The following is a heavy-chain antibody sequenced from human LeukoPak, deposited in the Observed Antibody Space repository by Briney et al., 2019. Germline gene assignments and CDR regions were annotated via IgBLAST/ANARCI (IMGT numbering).Heavy chain of an antibody. V-gene: IGHV3-48*03. CDR2: ISSSGSTI. Sequence: PGGSLRLSCAASGFTFSSYEMNWVRQAPGKGLEWVSYISSSGSTIYYADSVKGRFTISRDNAKNSLYLQMNSLRAEDTAVYYCAKDGTRGYSYSTMYYYYMDVWGKGTTVTISS. J-gene: IGHJ6*03. D-gene: IGHD5-18*01. CDR3: AKDGTRGYSYSTMYYYYMDV. CDR1: GFTFSSYE.